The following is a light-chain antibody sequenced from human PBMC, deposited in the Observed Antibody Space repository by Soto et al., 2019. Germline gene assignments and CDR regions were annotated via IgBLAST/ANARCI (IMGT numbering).Light chain of an antibody. J-gene: IGLJ2*01. CDR2: EVS. CDR3: SSYAGSSSLL. CDR1: NSDVGGYNY. V-gene: IGLV2-8*01. Sequence: QSALTQPPSASGSPRQSVTISCTGTNSDVGGYNYVSWYQQHPGKAPNLMIYEVSKRPSGVPDRFSGSKSGNTASLTVSGLQAEDEGEYYCSSYAGSSSLLFGGGTQLTVL.